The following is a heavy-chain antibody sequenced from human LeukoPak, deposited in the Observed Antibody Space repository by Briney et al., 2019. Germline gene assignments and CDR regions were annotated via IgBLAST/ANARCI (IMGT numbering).Heavy chain of an antibody. Sequence: GGSLRLSCAASGFTFHDYAMHWVRQAPGKGLEWVSGISWNSGSIGYADSVKGRFTISRDNAENSLYLQMNSLRAEDTAVYYCAKVPPSPQLGWFDPWGQGTLVTVSS. D-gene: IGHD2-2*01. CDR1: GFTFHDYA. J-gene: IGHJ5*02. V-gene: IGHV3-9*01. CDR2: ISWNSGSI. CDR3: AKVPPSPQLGWFDP.